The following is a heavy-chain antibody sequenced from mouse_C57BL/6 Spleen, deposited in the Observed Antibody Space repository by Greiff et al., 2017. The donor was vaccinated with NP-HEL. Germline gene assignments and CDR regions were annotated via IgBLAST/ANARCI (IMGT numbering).Heavy chain of an antibody. Sequence: VQLQQSGPELVKPGASVKISCKASGYSFTDYNMHWVKQRPGQGLEWIGNINPSNGGTNYNEKFKSKATLTVDKSSSTAYMQLSSLTSEDSAVYYCAREGGVYAMDYWGQGTSVTVSS. CDR2: INPSNGGT. CDR3: AREGGVYAMDY. V-gene: IGHV1-53*01. CDR1: GYSFTDYN. J-gene: IGHJ4*01.